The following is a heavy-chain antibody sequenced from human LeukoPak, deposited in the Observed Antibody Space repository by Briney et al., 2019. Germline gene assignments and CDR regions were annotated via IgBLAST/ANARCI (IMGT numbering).Heavy chain of an antibody. CDR3: AKGSEATKPYYFDY. V-gene: IGHV3-9*03. J-gene: IGHJ4*02. CDR2: ISWNSGSI. D-gene: IGHD1-26*01. CDR1: GFTFDDYA. Sequence: PGGSLRLSCAASGFTFDDYAMHWVRQAPGKGLEWVSGISWNSGSIGYADSVKGRFTISRDNAQNSLYLHMNSLRAEDMALYYCAKGSEATKPYYFDYWGQGTLVTVSS.